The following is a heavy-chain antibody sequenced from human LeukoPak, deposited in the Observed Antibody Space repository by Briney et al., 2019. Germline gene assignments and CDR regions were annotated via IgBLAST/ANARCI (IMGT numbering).Heavy chain of an antibody. V-gene: IGHV4-59*12. CDR2: IHRSGSP. CDR1: LDSTTSYF. J-gene: IGHJ4*02. Sequence: WETLSLTCTVSLDSTTSYFWRWVRQPPGKGLEWIGEIHRSGSPNYNPSLQSRLTISIDRYRNQIVLELSSGTAADTAVYYCAREILGCFNRGDYWGQGTLVTVSS. CDR3: AREILGCFNRGDY. D-gene: IGHD1-14*01.